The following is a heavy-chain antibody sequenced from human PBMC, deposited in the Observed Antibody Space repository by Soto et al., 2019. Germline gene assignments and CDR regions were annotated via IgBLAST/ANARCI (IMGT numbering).Heavy chain of an antibody. CDR3: ARDNQGNYHYYGMDV. CDR1: GGTFSSYA. V-gene: IGHV1-69*13. D-gene: IGHD3-10*01. CDR2: IIPIFGTA. Sequence: ASVKVSCKASGGTFSSYAISWVRQAPGQGLEWMGGIIPIFGTANYAQKFQGRVTITADESTSTAHMELSSLRSEDTAVYYCARDNQGNYHYYGMDVWGQGTTVTVSS. J-gene: IGHJ6*02.